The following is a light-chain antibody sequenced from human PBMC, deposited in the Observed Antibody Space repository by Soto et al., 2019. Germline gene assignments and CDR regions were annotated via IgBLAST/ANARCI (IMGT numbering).Light chain of an antibody. Sequence: EGVLTQSPATLSLSPAERATLSCRASQSVTRNYLAWFQQKPGQSPRLLIYDASSRATGIPDRFRGSGSGTDFTLTISRLEPEDFAVYYCQQYGGLPRTFGQGTKVDIK. CDR2: DAS. CDR1: QSVTRNY. CDR3: QQYGGLPRT. J-gene: IGKJ1*01. V-gene: IGKV3-20*01.